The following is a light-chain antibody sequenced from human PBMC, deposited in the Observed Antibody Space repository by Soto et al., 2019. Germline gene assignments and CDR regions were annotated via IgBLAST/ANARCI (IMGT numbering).Light chain of an antibody. CDR2: ATS. CDR3: QQYDNSTGYT. J-gene: IGKJ2*01. Sequence: PGERATLSCRASQSVSSRDLAWYQQKPGQAPRLLIYATSSRAAGIPDRFSGSGSGTDFTLTISRLEPEDFAVYYCQQYDNSTGYTFGQGTKVDIK. V-gene: IGKV3-20*01. CDR1: QSVSSRD.